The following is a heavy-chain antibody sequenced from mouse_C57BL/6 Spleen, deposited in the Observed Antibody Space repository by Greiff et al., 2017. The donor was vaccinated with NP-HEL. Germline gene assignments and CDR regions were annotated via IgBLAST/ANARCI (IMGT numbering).Heavy chain of an antibody. D-gene: IGHD1-1*01. CDR3: TTDYYGSSMWYFDV. Sequence: EVQLQQSGAELVRPGASVKLSCTASGFNIKDDYMHWVKQRPEQGLEWIGWIDPENGDTEYASKFQGKATITADTSSNTAYRQRSSLTSEDTAVYYVTTDYYGSSMWYFDVWGTGTTVTVSS. J-gene: IGHJ1*03. CDR2: IDPENGDT. V-gene: IGHV14-4*01. CDR1: GFNIKDDY.